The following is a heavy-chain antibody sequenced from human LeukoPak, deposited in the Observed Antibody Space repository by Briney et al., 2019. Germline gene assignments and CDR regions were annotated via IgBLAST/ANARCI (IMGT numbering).Heavy chain of an antibody. CDR1: RYTFTGYY. CDR3: ARAQGGAAAGYYYYGLDV. CDR2: INPDNGGT. V-gene: IGHV1-2*02. D-gene: IGHD6-13*01. J-gene: IGHJ6*02. Sequence: GASVKVSCKSSRYTFTGYYMHWFRQPPAQGLEWMGWINPDNGGTIYAENFQGRVTMARDTSISRAYMELSSLTSDDTAVYYCARAQGGAAAGYYYYGLDVWGQGTTVTVSS.